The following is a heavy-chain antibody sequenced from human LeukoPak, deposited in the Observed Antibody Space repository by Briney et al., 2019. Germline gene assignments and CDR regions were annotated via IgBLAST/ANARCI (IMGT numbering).Heavy chain of an antibody. D-gene: IGHD4-17*01. CDR3: ARKATVTTNWFDP. CDR2: IYYSGST. Sequence: SETLSLTCTVPGGSISSSSYYWGWIRQPPGKGLEWIGSIYYSGSTYYNPSLKSRVTISVDTSKNQFSLKLSSVTAADTAVYYCARKATVTTNWFDPWGQGTLVTVSS. V-gene: IGHV4-39*01. CDR1: GGSISSSSYY. J-gene: IGHJ5*02.